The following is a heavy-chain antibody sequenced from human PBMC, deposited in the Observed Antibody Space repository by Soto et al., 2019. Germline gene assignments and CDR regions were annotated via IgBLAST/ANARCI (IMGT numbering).Heavy chain of an antibody. CDR2: ISYDGSNK. V-gene: IGHV3-30-3*01. J-gene: IGHJ4*02. D-gene: IGHD3-22*01. Sequence: QVQLVESGGGVVQPGRSLRLSCAASGFTFSSYAMHWVRQAPGKGLEWVAVISYDGSNKYYADSVKGRFTISRDNSKNTTYLQMNSLRAEDTAVYYCARPPDLWRDSSGYYQHWGQGTLVTVSS. CDR1: GFTFSSYA. CDR3: ARPPDLWRDSSGYYQH.